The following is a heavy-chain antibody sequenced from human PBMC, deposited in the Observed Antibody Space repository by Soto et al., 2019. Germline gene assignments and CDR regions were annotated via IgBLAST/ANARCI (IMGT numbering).Heavy chain of an antibody. CDR2: IYYDGSDK. D-gene: IGHD6-13*01. Sequence: GGYLRLSCAASGFTFNSYAMHWVRQAPGKGLEWVAIIYYDGSDKYYADSVRGRFTISSDNSKNTLSIQMNSLRAEDTAVYYCARDRSSSLDAFDISGRGTMVTVSS. CDR1: GFTFNSYA. J-gene: IGHJ3*02. CDR3: ARDRSSSLDAFDI. V-gene: IGHV3-33*01.